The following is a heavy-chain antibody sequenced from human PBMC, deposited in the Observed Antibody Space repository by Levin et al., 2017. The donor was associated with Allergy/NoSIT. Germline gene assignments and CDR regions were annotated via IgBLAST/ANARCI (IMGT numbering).Heavy chain of an antibody. CDR3: ARDFGDYDSSGYYFDY. Sequence: SETLSLTCDVSGGSISSINWWSWVRQPPGKGLEWIGEIYHSGSTNYNPSLKSRVTISVDKFNNQFSLKLSSVTAADTAVYYCARDFGDYDSSGYYFDYWGQGALVTVSS. V-gene: IGHV4-4*02. J-gene: IGHJ4*02. CDR2: IYHSGST. D-gene: IGHD3-22*01. CDR1: GGSISSINW.